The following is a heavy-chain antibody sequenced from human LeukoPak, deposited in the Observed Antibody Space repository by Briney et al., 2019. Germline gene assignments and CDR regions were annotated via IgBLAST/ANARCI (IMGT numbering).Heavy chain of an antibody. CDR1: GFTFSSYE. CDR3: ARGSSSSGPYYFDY. J-gene: IGHJ4*02. CDR2: ISSSGSTI. V-gene: IGHV3-48*03. Sequence: PGGSLRLSCAASGFTFSSYEMNWVRQAPGKGLEWVSYISSSGSTIYYADSVKGRFTISRDNAKNSLYLQMNSLRAEDTALYYCARGSSSSGPYYFDYWGQGTLVTVSS. D-gene: IGHD6-6*01.